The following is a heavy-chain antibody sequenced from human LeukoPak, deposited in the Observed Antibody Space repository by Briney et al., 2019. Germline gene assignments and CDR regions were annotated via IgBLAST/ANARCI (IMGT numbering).Heavy chain of an antibody. CDR2: ISSSSSYI. CDR3: ASGLILTGYFDY. D-gene: IGHD3-9*01. CDR1: GFTFSSYS. Sequence: GGSLRLSCAASGFTFSSYSMNWVRQAPGKGLEWVSSISSSSSYIYYADSVKGRFTISRDNAKNSLYLQMNSLRAEDTAVYYCASGLILTGYFDYWGQGTLVTVSS. V-gene: IGHV3-21*01. J-gene: IGHJ4*02.